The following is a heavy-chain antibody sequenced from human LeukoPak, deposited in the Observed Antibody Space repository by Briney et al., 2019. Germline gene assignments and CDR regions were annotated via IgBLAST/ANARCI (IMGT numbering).Heavy chain of an antibody. CDR2: INHSGST. J-gene: IGHJ6*03. CDR1: GGSFSGYY. D-gene: IGHD3-3*01. CDR3: ARGRRVFGVVSLYYYYYYMDV. V-gene: IGHV4-34*01. Sequence: KPSATLSLTCAVSGGSFSGYYWSCIRQPPGKGLEWIGEINHSGSTNYNPSLKSRVTISVDTSKNQFSLELSSVTAADTAVYYCARGRRVFGVVSLYYYYYYMDVWGKGTTVTVSS.